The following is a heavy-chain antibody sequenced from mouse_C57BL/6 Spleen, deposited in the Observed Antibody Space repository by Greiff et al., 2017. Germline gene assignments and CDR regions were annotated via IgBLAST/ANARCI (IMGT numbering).Heavy chain of an antibody. Sequence: VQLQQSGAELVRPGASVTLSCKASGYTFTDYEMHWVKQTPVHGLEWIGAIDPETGGTAYNQKFKGKAILTADKSSSTAYMELRSLTSEDSAVYYCTRWNYYYGSSYGFAYWGQGTLVTVSA. J-gene: IGHJ3*01. CDR3: TRWNYYYGSSYGFAY. V-gene: IGHV1-15*01. CDR2: IDPETGGT. CDR1: GYTFTDYE. D-gene: IGHD1-1*01.